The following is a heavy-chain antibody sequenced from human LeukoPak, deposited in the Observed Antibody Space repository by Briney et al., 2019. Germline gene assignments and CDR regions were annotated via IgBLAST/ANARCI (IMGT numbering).Heavy chain of an antibody. V-gene: IGHV1-18*01. CDR2: INGYNGDT. J-gene: IGHJ4*02. Sequence: GASVKVSCKASGYTFTNYGISWVRQAPGQGLEWLAWINGYNGDTNHAQKLQGRVTMTTDTSTNTAFMELRSLTSDDTAVYYCARDLRSSSGCYFDYWGQGTLVTVSS. D-gene: IGHD6-6*01. CDR3: ARDLRSSSGCYFDY. CDR1: GYTFTNYG.